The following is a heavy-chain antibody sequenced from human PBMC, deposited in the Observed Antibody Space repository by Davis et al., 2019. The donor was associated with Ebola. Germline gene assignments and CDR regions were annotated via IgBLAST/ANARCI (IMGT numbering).Heavy chain of an antibody. CDR3: ARARGSGYYLDY. J-gene: IGHJ4*02. CDR2: INAGNGNN. Sequence: ASATVSCKASVYPFTSYAMYRLRQAPGQRLEWMGWINAGNGNNKCSQKFQGRVTITRDTSASTAYMELSSLRSEDTAVYYCARARGSGYYLDYWGKGTLVTVAS. V-gene: IGHV1-3*01. CDR1: VYPFTSYA. D-gene: IGHD3-22*01.